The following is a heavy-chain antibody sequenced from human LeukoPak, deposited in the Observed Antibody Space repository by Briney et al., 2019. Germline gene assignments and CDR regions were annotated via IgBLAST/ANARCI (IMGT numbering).Heavy chain of an antibody. V-gene: IGHV3-23*01. D-gene: IGHD3-22*01. CDR1: GFTFSSYA. Sequence: TGGSLRLSCAASGFTFSSYAMGWVRQAPGKGLEWVSAISGSGGSTYYADSVKGRFTISRDNSKNTLYLQMNSLRAEDTAVYYCAKDLSYYDSSGYADAFDIWGQGTMVTVSS. J-gene: IGHJ3*02. CDR3: AKDLSYYDSSGYADAFDI. CDR2: ISGSGGST.